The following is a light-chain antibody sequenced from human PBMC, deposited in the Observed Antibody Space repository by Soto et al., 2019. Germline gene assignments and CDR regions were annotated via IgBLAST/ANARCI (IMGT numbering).Light chain of an antibody. V-gene: IGKV3-20*01. Sequence: EIVLTQSPGTLSLSPGERATLSCRASQSVSSSYLAWYQQKPGQAPRLLIYGASSRATGIPDRFSGSASRTDFTLTIIRLEPEDVAMCYCQQYGRSPLTVGGGTKVEIK. J-gene: IGKJ4*01. CDR2: GAS. CDR1: QSVSSSY. CDR3: QQYGRSPLT.